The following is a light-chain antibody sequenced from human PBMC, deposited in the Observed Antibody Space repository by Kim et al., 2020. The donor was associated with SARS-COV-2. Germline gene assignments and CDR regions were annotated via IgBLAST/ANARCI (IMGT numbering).Light chain of an antibody. V-gene: IGKV3-15*01. CDR3: QQYNDWPRT. CDR1: QSVSSN. J-gene: IGKJ1*01. Sequence: VSPGERVTLAGRASQSVSSNLAWYQQRRGQAPRLLIYGASTRANNIPARFSGSGSETEVTLTVSSLQSEDFAVYYCQQYNDWPRTFGQGTKVDIK. CDR2: GAS.